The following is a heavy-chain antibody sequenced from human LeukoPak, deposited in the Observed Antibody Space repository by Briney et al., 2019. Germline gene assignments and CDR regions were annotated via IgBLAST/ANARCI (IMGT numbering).Heavy chain of an antibody. J-gene: IGHJ5*02. CDR3: ARGYSGSYFGS. V-gene: IGHV3-48*02. Sequence: GGSLRLSCAASGFTFSSYSMNWVRQAPGRGLEWVSYISSSSDIIYYADSVKGRLTISRDNAKNPLYLQMNSLRDEDTAVYYCARGYSGSYFGSWGQGTLVTVSS. CDR2: ISSSSDII. CDR1: GFTFSSYS. D-gene: IGHD1-26*01.